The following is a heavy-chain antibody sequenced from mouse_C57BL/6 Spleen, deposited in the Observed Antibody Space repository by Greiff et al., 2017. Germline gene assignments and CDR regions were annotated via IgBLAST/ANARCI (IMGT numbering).Heavy chain of an antibody. V-gene: IGHV1-82*01. J-gene: IGHJ4*01. CDR3: AREEVYYGDDVRAMGC. CDR2: IYPGDGGT. CDR1: GYAFSSSW. Sequence: QVQLQESGPELVKPGASVKISCKASGYAFSSSWMNWVKQRPGQGLEWIGRIYPGDGGTNYNGKFKSKATLTADKSSSTAYMQLSSLTSEDSAVYFCAREEVYYGDDVRAMGCQGQGASVTVA. D-gene: IGHD2-2*01.